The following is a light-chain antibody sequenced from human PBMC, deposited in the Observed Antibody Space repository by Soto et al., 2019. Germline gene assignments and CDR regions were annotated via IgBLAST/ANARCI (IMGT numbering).Light chain of an antibody. CDR3: QQSYSTPRT. Sequence: DIQMTQSPSSLSASVRDRVTITCRASQSISSYLNWYQQKPGKAPKLLIYAASSLQSGVTSRFSGSGSGTDVTLTVSRLQPEDFATYFCQQSYSTPRTFGQGTKVEV. CDR2: AAS. V-gene: IGKV1-39*01. CDR1: QSISSY. J-gene: IGKJ1*01.